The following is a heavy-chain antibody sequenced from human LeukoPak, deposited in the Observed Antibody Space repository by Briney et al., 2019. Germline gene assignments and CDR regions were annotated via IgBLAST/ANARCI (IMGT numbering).Heavy chain of an antibody. CDR3: ARDSSSSSPGRPAPFDY. Sequence: GGSLRLSCAASGFTFSSYAMHWVRQAPGKGLEWVAVISYDGSNKYYANSVKGRFTISRDNSKNTLYLQMNSLRAEDTAVYYCARDSSSSSPGRPAPFDYWGQGTLVTVSS. V-gene: IGHV3-30-3*01. D-gene: IGHD6-6*01. J-gene: IGHJ4*02. CDR1: GFTFSSYA. CDR2: ISYDGSNK.